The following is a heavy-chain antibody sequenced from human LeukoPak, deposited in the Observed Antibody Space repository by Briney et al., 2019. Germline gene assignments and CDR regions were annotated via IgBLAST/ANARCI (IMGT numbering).Heavy chain of an antibody. D-gene: IGHD1-26*01. CDR1: GFTFSDHY. J-gene: IGHJ4*02. CDR3: AKSALRVIVGATPRYYSDY. V-gene: IGHV3-72*01. CDR2: SRNRANSYTT. Sequence: PGGSLRLSCAASGFTFSDHYVDWVRQAPGKGLEWVGRSRNRANSYTTEYAASVKGRFTISRDDSKNSLYLQMHSLKTEDTAVYYCAKSALRVIVGATPRYYSDYWGQGTLITVCS.